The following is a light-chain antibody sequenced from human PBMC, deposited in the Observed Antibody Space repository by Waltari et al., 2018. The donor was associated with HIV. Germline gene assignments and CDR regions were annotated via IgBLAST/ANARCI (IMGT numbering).Light chain of an antibody. J-gene: IGLJ3*02. CDR3: CSYAGSSTSWV. CDR2: EGS. V-gene: IGLV2-23*01. CDR1: SSDVGSYNL. Sequence: QSALTQPASVSGSPGQSITISCTGTSSDVGSYNLVSWYQQHPGKAPKLMLYEGSKRPSGVSNRFSGSKSGNTASRTISGLQAEDEVDYYCCSYAGSSTSWVFGGGTKLTVL.